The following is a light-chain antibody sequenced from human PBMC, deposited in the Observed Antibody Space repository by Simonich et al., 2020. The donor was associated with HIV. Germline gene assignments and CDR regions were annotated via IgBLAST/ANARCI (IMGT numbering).Light chain of an antibody. J-gene: IGKJ2*01. CDR1: QSVLYNSNNKNY. Sequence: DIVMTQSPDSLAVSLGERATINCKSSQSVLYNSNNKNYLTWYQQKPGQPPKLLIYWASTRESGVPERFSGSGSGTEFTLTISSLQPDDFATYYCQQYKSYPYTFGQGTKLEIK. CDR3: QQYKSYPYT. V-gene: IGKV4-1*01. CDR2: WAS.